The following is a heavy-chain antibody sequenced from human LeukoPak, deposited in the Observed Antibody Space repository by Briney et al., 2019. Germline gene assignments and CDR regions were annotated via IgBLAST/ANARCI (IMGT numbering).Heavy chain of an antibody. D-gene: IGHD6-6*01. CDR1: GYTFTGYY. V-gene: IGHV1-2*02. CDR3: ARDLMSSIAALDDP. J-gene: IGHJ5*02. Sequence: ASVKVSCKASGYTFTGYYMHWVRQAPGQGLEWMGWINPNSGGTNYAQKFQGRVTMTRDTSISTAYMELSRLRSDDTAVYYCARDLMSSIAALDDPWGQGTLVTVSS. CDR2: INPNSGGT.